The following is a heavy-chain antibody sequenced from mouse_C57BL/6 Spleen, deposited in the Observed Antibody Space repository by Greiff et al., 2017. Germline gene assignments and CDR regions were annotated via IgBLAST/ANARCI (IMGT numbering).Heavy chain of an antibody. J-gene: IGHJ2*01. V-gene: IGHV1-81*01. D-gene: IGHD4-1*01. CDR1: GYTFTSYG. CDR3: ARSDKLGNFDY. Sequence: VQLQQSGAELARPGASVKLSCKASGYTFTSYGISWVKQRTGQGLEWIGEIYPRSGNTSYNEKFKGKATLTADKSSSTAYMELRSLTSEDAAVYFCARSDKLGNFDYWGQGTTLTVSS. CDR2: IYPRSGNT.